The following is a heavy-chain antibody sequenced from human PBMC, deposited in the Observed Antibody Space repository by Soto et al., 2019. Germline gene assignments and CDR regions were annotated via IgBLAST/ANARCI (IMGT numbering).Heavy chain of an antibody. D-gene: IGHD2-15*01. Sequence: SETLSLTCTVSGGSISSGNYYWSWIRQPPGKGLEWIGFISYSGTTHYSASLRSRVSISVDTSKNQFSLDLSSVTAADTAVYYCARADRYCSGGSCYSGWFDPWGQGTLVTVSS. CDR3: ARADRYCSGGSCYSGWFDP. CDR1: GGSISSGNYY. V-gene: IGHV4-30-4*01. J-gene: IGHJ5*02. CDR2: ISYSGTT.